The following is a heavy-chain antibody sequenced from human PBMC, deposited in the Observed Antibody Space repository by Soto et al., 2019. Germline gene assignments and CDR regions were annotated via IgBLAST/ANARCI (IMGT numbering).Heavy chain of an antibody. V-gene: IGHV4-61*01. Sequence: QVQLQESGPGLVKPSETLSLTCTVSGGSVSSENYYWSWVRQPPGKGLEWIGYIYYLGGTKYNPSLRSRVTMYLDTSQHRFSLKLNSVTGAETAVSYCSNPVGHSTNVWGQGTTVTVSS. J-gene: IGHJ6*02. CDR1: GGSVSSENYY. CDR2: IYYLGGT. D-gene: IGHD2-15*01. CDR3: SNPVGHSTNV.